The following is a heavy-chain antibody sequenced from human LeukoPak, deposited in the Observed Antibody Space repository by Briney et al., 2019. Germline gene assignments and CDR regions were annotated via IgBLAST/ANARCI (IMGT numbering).Heavy chain of an antibody. D-gene: IGHD1-26*01. J-gene: IGHJ4*02. CDR1: GASISGSGYY. V-gene: IGHV4-39*01. CDR2: IYYSGSI. CDR3: VKSGGYGLIDY. Sequence: SSETLSLTCAVSGASISGSGYYLGWIRQPPGKGLEWIGNIYYSGSIYYNASLQSRVTISIDTSKNQFSLRLNSVTAADTAMYYCVKSGGYGLIDYWGQGTLVTVSS.